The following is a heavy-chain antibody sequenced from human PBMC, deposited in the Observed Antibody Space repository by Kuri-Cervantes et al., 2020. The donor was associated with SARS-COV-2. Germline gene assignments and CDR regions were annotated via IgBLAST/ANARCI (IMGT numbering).Heavy chain of an antibody. D-gene: IGHD6-13*01. CDR1: GYTFTSYG. CDR2: ISAYNGNT. J-gene: IGHJ6*02. V-gene: IGHV1-18*04. CDR3: ARDHMQLKGMDV. Sequence: SVNVSCKASGYTFTSYGISWVRQAPGQGLEWMGWISAYNGNTNYAQKLQGRVTMTTDTSTSTAYMEMRSLRSDDTAVYYCARDHMQLKGMDVWGQGTTVTVSS.